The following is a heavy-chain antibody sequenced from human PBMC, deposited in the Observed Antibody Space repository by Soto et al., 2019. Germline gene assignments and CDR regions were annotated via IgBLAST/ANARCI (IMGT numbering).Heavy chain of an antibody. V-gene: IGHV4-34*01. CDR2: INHSGST. CDR1: GGSFSGYY. CDR3: ARVSGRLHGSLHYYYYMDV. J-gene: IGHJ6*03. Sequence: PSETLSLTCAVYGGSFSGYYWSWIRQPPGKGLEWIGEINHSGSTNYNPSLKSRVTISVDTSKNQFSLMLSSVTAADTAVYYCARVSGRLHGSLHYYYYMDVWGKGTTVTVSS. D-gene: IGHD4-4*01.